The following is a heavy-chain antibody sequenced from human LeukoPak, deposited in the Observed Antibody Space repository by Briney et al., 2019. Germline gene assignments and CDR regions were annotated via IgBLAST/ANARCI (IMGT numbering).Heavy chain of an antibody. CDR3: ARKSLVVGTNAFDI. V-gene: IGHV3-21*01. D-gene: IGHD2-15*01. J-gene: IGHJ3*02. CDR1: GFTFSDYA. CDR2: IVSNNDYR. Sequence: PGGSLRLSCRGSGFTFSDYAMAWVRQAPGKGLEWVSSIVSNNDYRYSADSLRGRFTISRDNAKNSLFLQMNSLRPDDTAVYYCARKSLVVGTNAFDIWGQGTMVTVSS.